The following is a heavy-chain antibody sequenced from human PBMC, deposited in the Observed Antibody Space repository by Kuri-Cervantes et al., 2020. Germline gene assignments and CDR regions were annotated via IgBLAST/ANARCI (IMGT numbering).Heavy chain of an antibody. CDR2: ISYDGSNK. V-gene: IGHV3-30*18. J-gene: IGHJ3*02. CDR1: GFTFSNYG. D-gene: IGHD6-19*01. CDR3: AKDMGSSGWYGRFDAFDI. Sequence: GGSLRLSCAASGFTFSNYGMHWVRQAPGKGLEWVAVISYDGSNKYYVDSVKGRFTISRDDSKNTLYLQMNSLRAEDTALYYCAKDMGSSGWYGRFDAFDIWGQETMVTVSS.